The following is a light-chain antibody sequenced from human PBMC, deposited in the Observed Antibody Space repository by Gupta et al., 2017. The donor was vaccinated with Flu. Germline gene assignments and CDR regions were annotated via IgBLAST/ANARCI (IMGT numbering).Light chain of an antibody. J-gene: IGKJ1*01. CDR1: QSVSSFY. CDR3: QQYATSPPT. CDR2: GAS. Sequence: PGESATLSCRASQSVSSFYLAWYQQKSGLAPRLFIYGASSRASGIPDRFSGSGSGTDFTLTISRLEPEDFAVYYCQQYATSPPTFGQGTKVDIK. V-gene: IGKV3-20*01.